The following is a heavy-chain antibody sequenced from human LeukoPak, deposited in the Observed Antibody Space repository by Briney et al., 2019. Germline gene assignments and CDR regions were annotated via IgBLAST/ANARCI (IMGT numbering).Heavy chain of an antibody. CDR3: ARGRYYDILTGYRDATDFDY. Sequence: ASVKVSCKASGYTFTSYGISWVRQAPGQGLEWMGWMNPNSGNTGYAQKFQGRVAMTRNTSISTAYMELSSLRSEDTAVYYCARGRYYDILTGYRDATDFDYWGQGTLVTVSS. J-gene: IGHJ4*02. CDR2: MNPNSGNT. CDR1: GYTFTSYG. D-gene: IGHD3-9*01. V-gene: IGHV1-8*02.